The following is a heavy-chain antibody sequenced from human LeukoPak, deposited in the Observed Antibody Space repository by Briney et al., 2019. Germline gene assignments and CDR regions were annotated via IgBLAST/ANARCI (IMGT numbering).Heavy chain of an antibody. Sequence: SETLSLTCTVSGYSISTGYYWDWIRQPPGKGLEWIGTFYHGGSTYYNPSLKSRVTISVDTSKNQFSLKLSSVTAADTAVYYCARGAGWASWYNNWFDPWGQGTLVTVSS. V-gene: IGHV4-38-2*02. CDR2: FYHGGST. D-gene: IGHD6-13*01. J-gene: IGHJ5*02. CDR3: ARGAGWASWYNNWFDP. CDR1: GYSISTGYY.